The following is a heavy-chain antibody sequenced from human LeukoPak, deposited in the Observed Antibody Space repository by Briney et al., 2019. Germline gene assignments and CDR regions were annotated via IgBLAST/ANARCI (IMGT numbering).Heavy chain of an antibody. V-gene: IGHV4-59*08. CDR1: GGSISSYY. CDR2: IYYSGST. CDR3: ARYCSSTSCGHNWFDP. Sequence: KTSETLSLTCTVSGGSISSYYWSWIRQPPGKGLEWIGYIYYSGSTNYNPSLKSRVTISVDTSKNQFSLKLSSVTAADTAVYYCARYCSSTSCGHNWFDPWGQRTLVTVSS. J-gene: IGHJ5*02. D-gene: IGHD2-2*01.